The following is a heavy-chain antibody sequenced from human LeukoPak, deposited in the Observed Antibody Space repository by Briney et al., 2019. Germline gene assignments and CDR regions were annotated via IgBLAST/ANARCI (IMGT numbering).Heavy chain of an antibody. CDR2: IYYSGST. Sequence: SETLSLTCTVPGGSISSYYWSSIRQPPGKGLGRNGYIYYSGSTNYNPSLKSRVTISVAASKNQFSLKLSSVTAAYTAVYYCARSGCSGGSCRVFDYWGQGTLVTVSS. D-gene: IGHD2-15*01. CDR3: ARSGCSGGSCRVFDY. V-gene: IGHV4-59*01. CDR1: GGSISSYY. J-gene: IGHJ4*02.